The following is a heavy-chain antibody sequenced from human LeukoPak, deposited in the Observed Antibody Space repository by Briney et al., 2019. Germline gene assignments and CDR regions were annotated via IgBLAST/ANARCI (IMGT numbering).Heavy chain of an antibody. CDR1: GYTFTSYG. J-gene: IGHJ4*02. CDR2: ISAYNGNT. CDR3: ARIPGDYYDSRGWCPFDY. Sequence: ASVKVSCKASGYTFTSYGISWVRQAPGQGLEWMGWISAYNGNTNYAQKLQGRVTMTTDTSTSTAYMELRSLRSDDTAVYYCARIPGDYYDSRGWCPFDYWGQGTLVTVSS. V-gene: IGHV1-18*01. D-gene: IGHD3-22*01.